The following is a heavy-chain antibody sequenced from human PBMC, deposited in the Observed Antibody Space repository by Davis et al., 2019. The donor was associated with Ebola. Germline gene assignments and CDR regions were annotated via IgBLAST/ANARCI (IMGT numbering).Heavy chain of an antibody. J-gene: IGHJ2*01. CDR1: GFTFDNYA. CDR3: VRDPALVVTGGGWFFGL. D-gene: IGHD2-21*02. CDR2: ISSSSNYI. V-gene: IGHV3-21*01. Sequence: GESLKISCAASGFTFDNYAMSWVRQAPGKGLEWVSFISSSSNYIYYADSVKGRFTVSRDNAQNSLYLQMNSLRAEDTAVYYCVRDPALVVTGGGWFFGLWGRGTLVTVSS.